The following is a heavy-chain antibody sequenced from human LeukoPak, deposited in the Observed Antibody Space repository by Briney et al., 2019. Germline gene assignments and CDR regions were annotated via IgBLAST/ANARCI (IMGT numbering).Heavy chain of an antibody. CDR3: ARDLGDGNNGLRY. D-gene: IGHD2-8*01. CDR1: GFIYSNYA. Sequence: GRSLRLSCVASGFIYSNYAMHWVRQAPGRGLEWVGVVTDDGDTQYYADSVKGRFTISRDNSISILYLHMNSLREDDTAVYYCARDLGDGNNGLRYWGQGVLVTVSS. V-gene: IGHV3-30-3*01. J-gene: IGHJ4*02. CDR2: VTDDGDTQ.